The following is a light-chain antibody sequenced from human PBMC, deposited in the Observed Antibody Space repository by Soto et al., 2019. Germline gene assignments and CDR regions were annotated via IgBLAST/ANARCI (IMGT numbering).Light chain of an antibody. CDR2: AAS. V-gene: IGKV1-39*01. Sequence: DIQMTQSPSSLSASVGDRVTITCRANQNIRMYLNWYQQTPGRAPKLLIYAASSLLSGVPSRFTGSGSGTYFTLTITSLQPEDVATYYCQQSYSDIRTFGQGTKVEIK. CDR1: QNIRMY. J-gene: IGKJ1*01. CDR3: QQSYSDIRT.